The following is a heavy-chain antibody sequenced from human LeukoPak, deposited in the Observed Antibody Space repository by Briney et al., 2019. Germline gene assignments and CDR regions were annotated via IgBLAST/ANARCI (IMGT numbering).Heavy chain of an antibody. V-gene: IGHV4-28*02. J-gene: IGHJ4*02. Sequence: SGPTLVKPTQTLTLTCTFSGFSLSTSGVGVGWIRQPPGKGLEWIGEINHSGSTNYNPSLKSRVTISVDTSKNQFSLKLSSVTAADTAVYYCARGPSLWFGAHQDYWGQGTLVTVSS. CDR2: INHSGST. CDR3: ARGPSLWFGAHQDY. CDR1: GFSLSTSGVG. D-gene: IGHD3-10*01.